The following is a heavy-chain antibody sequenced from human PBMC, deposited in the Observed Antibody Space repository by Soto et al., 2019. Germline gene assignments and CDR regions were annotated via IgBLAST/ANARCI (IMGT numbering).Heavy chain of an antibody. CDR2: ISANGNSI. V-gene: IGHV3-48*03. D-gene: IGHD2-21*02. CDR3: AREDINCGGDCFSL. Sequence: GGSLRLSCAASGFTFSSYEMNWVRQAPGRGLEWISYISANGNSIYYADSVRGRFTVSRDSAKNSLYLQMNSLRAEDTAVYYCAREDINCGGDCFSLWGQGTLVTVSS. CDR1: GFTFSSYE. J-gene: IGHJ4*02.